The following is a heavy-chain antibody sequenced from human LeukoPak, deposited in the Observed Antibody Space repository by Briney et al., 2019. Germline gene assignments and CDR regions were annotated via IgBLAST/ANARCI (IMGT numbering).Heavy chain of an antibody. CDR2: ISAYNGNT. J-gene: IGHJ4*02. Sequence: ASVKVSCKASGYTFTGYGISWVRQAPGQGLEWMGWISAYNGNTNYAQKLQGRVTMTTDTSTSTAYMELRSLRSDDTAVYYCARVRVVPAANYFDYWGQGTLVTVSS. CDR1: GYTFTGYG. CDR3: ARVRVVPAANYFDY. V-gene: IGHV1-18*04. D-gene: IGHD2-2*01.